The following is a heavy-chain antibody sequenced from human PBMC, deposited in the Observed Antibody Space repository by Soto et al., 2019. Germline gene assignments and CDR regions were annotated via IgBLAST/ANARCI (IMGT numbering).Heavy chain of an antibody. J-gene: IGHJ5*02. D-gene: IGHD5-12*01. CDR2: ISSSSSYI. Sequence: GGSLRLSCAASGFTFSSYSMNWVRQAPGKGLEWVSSISSSSSYIYYADSVKGRFTISRDNAKNSLYLQMNSLRAEDTAVYYCARERNGYDLAWFDPWGQGTLVTVSS. CDR1: GFTFSSYS. CDR3: ARERNGYDLAWFDP. V-gene: IGHV3-21*01.